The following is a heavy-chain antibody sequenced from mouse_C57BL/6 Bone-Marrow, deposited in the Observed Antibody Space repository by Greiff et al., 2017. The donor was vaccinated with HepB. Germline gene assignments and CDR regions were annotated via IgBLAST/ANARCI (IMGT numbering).Heavy chain of an antibody. J-gene: IGHJ4*01. CDR3: ARRGSNNYYAMDY. CDR2: IYPGDGDT. Sequence: LVESGPELVKPGASVKISCKASGYAFSSSWMNWVKQRPGKGLEWIGRIYPGDGDTNYNGKFKDKATLTADKSSSTAYMQLSSLTSEDSAVYFCARRGSNNYYAMDYWGQGTSVTVSS. CDR1: GYAFSSSW. D-gene: IGHD1-1*01. V-gene: IGHV1-82*01.